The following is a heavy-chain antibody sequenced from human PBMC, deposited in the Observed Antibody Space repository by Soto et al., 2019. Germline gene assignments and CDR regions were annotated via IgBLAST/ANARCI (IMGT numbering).Heavy chain of an antibody. V-gene: IGHV4-38-2*01. CDR1: GYAISSGFY. Sequence: SETLSLTCDGSGYAISSGFYWAWIRQPPGKRLEWIGNIYFTGTTSYNPSLKTRVTMSVDTSKNQFSLRLSSVTAADTAVFYCARVRRIGMSGSPGDSWGQGTQVTVSS. D-gene: IGHD3-10*01. CDR2: IYFTGTT. CDR3: ARVRRIGMSGSPGDS. J-gene: IGHJ4*02.